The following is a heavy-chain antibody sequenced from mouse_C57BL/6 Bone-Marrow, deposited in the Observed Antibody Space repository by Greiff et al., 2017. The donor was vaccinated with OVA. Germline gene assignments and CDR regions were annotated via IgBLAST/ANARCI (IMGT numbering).Heavy chain of an antibody. CDR3: TRGHYYGSSYDAMDY. J-gene: IGHJ4*01. V-gene: IGHV1-5*01. CDR2: IYPGNSDT. Sequence: EVQLQESGTVLARPGASVKMSCKTSGYTFTSYWMHWVKQRPGQGLEWIGAIYPGNSDTSYNQKFKGKAKLTAVTSASTAYMELSSLTNEDSAVYYCTRGHYYGSSYDAMDYWGQGTSVTVSS. D-gene: IGHD1-1*01. CDR1: GYTFTSYW.